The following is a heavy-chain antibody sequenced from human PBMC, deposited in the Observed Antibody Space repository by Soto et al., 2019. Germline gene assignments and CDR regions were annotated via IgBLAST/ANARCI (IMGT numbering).Heavy chain of an antibody. CDR1: GFTFSSYA. D-gene: IGHD5-18*01. CDR3: AKGVAPYTPLALFDY. CDR2: ISGSHGTK. V-gene: IGHV3-23*01. Sequence: GGSLRLSCAASGFTFSSYAMSWFRQAPGKGLEWVSTISGSHGTKSSKASGKRRLSITSDNPRNRAYLHNNRLRVEDTAVYYSAKGVAPYTPLALFDYWGRGTLVTVSS. J-gene: IGHJ4*02.